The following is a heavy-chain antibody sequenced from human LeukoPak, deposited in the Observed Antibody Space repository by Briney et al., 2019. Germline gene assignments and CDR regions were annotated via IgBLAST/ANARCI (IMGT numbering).Heavy chain of an antibody. Sequence: SETLSLTCAVYGGSFSGYYWSWIRQPPGKGLEWIGEINHSGSTNYNPSLKSRVTISVDTSKNQFSLKLSSVTAADTAVYYCARSLQIRAAGYNWCDPWGQGTLVTVSS. D-gene: IGHD6-13*01. V-gene: IGHV4-34*01. CDR2: INHSGST. CDR3: ARSLQIRAAGYNWCDP. CDR1: GGSFSGYY. J-gene: IGHJ5*02.